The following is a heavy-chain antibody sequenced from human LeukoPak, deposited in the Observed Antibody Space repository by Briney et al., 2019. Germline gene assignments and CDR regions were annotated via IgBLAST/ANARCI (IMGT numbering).Heavy chain of an antibody. CDR1: GGSFSGYY. CDR3: ARDPDY. J-gene: IGHJ4*02. V-gene: IGHV4-34*01. Sequence: SETLSLTCAVYGGSFSGYYWSWIRQPPGKGLEWIGEINHSGSANYNPSLKSRVTISVDTSKNQFSLKLSSVTAADTAVYYCARDPDYWGQGTLVTVSS. CDR2: INHSGSA.